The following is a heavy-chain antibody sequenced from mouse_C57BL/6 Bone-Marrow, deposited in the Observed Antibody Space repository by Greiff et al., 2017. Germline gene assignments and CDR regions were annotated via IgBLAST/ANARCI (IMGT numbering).Heavy chain of an antibody. V-gene: IGHV1-39*01. CDR1: GYSFTDYN. CDR3: ARGYDYGYSMDY. Sequence: VQLKQSGPELVKPGASVKISCKASGYSFTDYNMTWVKQSNGKSLEWIGVINPNYGTTSYNQKFKGKATLTVDQSSSTAYMQLISLTSEDSAVYYCARGYDYGYSMDYWGQGTSVTGSS. D-gene: IGHD2-4*01. CDR2: INPNYGTT. J-gene: IGHJ4*01.